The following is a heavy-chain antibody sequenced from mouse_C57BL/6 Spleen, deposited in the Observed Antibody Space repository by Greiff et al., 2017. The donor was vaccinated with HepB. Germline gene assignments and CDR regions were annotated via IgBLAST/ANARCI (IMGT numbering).Heavy chain of an antibody. V-gene: IGHV10-1*01. CDR1: GFSFNTYA. J-gene: IGHJ4*01. Sequence: EVMLVESGGGLVQPKGSLKLSCAASGFSFNTYAMNWVRQAPGKGLEWVARIRSKSNNYATYYADSVKDRFTISRDDSESMLYLQMNNLKTEDTAMYYCVRHAVYYYGSSPYAMDYWGQGTSVTVSS. CDR2: IRSKSNNYAT. D-gene: IGHD1-1*01. CDR3: VRHAVYYYGSSPYAMDY.